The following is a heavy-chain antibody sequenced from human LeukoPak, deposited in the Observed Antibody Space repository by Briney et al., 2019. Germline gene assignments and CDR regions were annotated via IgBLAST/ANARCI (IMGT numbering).Heavy chain of an antibody. D-gene: IGHD3-10*01. Sequence: GGSLRLSCAASGFTFNNYAMSWVRQAPGKGLEWFSGISGTGGSTYYADSVKGRFTISRDNSKNTLYLQMNSLRAEDTAVYYCAKAFAGSGSQLDYWGQGTLVTVSS. J-gene: IGHJ4*02. V-gene: IGHV3-23*01. CDR1: GFTFNNYA. CDR2: ISGTGGST. CDR3: AKAFAGSGSQLDY.